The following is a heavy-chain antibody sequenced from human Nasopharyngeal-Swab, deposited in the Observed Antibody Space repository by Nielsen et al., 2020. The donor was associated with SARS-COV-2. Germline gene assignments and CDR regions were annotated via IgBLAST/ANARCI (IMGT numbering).Heavy chain of an antibody. CDR3: ARIAIGMIVVASYYGMDV. V-gene: IGHV1-69*01. CDR1: GGTFSSYA. Sequence: KISCKASGGTFSSYAISWVRQAPGQGLEWMGGIIPIFGTANYAQKFQGRVTITADESTSTAYMELSSLRSEDTAVYYCARIAIGMIVVASYYGMDVWGQGTTVTVSS. CDR2: IIPIFGTA. D-gene: IGHD3-22*01. J-gene: IGHJ6*02.